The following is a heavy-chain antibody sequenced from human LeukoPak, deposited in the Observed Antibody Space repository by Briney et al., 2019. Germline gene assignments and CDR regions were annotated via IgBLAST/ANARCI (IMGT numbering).Heavy chain of an antibody. CDR3: ARGEYGASFDY. CDR2: IYYSGST. V-gene: IGHV4-61*08. CDR1: GGSISSGGYY. Sequence: SQTLSLTCTVSGGSISSGGYYWSWIRQPPGKGLEWIGYIYYSGSTNYNPSLKSRVTISVDTSKNQFSLKLSSVTAADTAVYYCARGEYGASFDYWGQGTLVTVSS. D-gene: IGHD3-16*01. J-gene: IGHJ4*02.